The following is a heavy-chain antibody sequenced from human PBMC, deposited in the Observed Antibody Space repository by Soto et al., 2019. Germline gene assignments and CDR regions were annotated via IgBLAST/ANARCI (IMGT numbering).Heavy chain of an antibody. Sequence: PGESLKISCKGSGYSFTSYWIGWVRQMPGKGLEWMGIIYPGDSDTRYSPSFQGQVTISADKSISTAYLQWSSLKASDTAMYYCARQTYYDFWSGYRGGVDIWGQGTMVTVSS. CDR2: IYPGDSDT. V-gene: IGHV5-51*01. D-gene: IGHD3-3*01. J-gene: IGHJ3*02. CDR3: ARQTYYDFWSGYRGGVDI. CDR1: GYSFTSYW.